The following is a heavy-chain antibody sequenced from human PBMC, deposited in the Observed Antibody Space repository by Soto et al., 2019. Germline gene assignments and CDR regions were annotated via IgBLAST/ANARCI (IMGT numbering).Heavy chain of an antibody. D-gene: IGHD3-3*01. CDR2: ISGYNGTR. V-gene: IGHV1-18*01. CDR1: GYTFTRYG. Sequence: QVQLEQSGVEVKKPGASVNVSCKASGYTFTRYGVAWVRHAPGQGPEWMGWISGYNGTRKYVEKFHGRLTMTTDTSKSTAYLEVRSLSSDDTAVYYCARFAVFGIVLGGRGLDPWGQATLVIVSS. J-gene: IGHJ5*02. CDR3: ARFAVFGIVLGGRGLDP.